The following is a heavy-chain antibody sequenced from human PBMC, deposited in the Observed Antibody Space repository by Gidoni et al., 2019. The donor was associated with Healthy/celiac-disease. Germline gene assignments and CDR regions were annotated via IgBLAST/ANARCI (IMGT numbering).Heavy chain of an antibody. V-gene: IGHV3-11*06. Sequence: QVQLVESGGGLVKPGGSLRLSCAASGFTFSDYDMSWIRQAPGKGLGWVSYISSSSSYTNYADSVKGRFTISRDNAKNSLYLQMNSLRAEDTAVYYCARDLFPFDEAAAGTAYYYYGMDVWGQGTTVTVSS. CDR2: ISSSSSYT. D-gene: IGHD6-13*01. CDR3: ARDLFPFDEAAAGTAYYYYGMDV. J-gene: IGHJ6*02. CDR1: GFTFSDYD.